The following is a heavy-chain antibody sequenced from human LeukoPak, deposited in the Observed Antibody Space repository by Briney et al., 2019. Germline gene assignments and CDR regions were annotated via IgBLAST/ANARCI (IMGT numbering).Heavy chain of an antibody. Sequence: TSETLSLTCAVSGGSISSGGYSWSWIRQPPGKGLEWIGYIYHSGSTYYNPSLKSRVTISVDRSKNQFSLKLSSVTAADTAVYYCARTTVVTRLFDYWGQGTLVNVSS. J-gene: IGHJ4*02. CDR1: GGSISSGGYS. V-gene: IGHV4-30-2*01. CDR3: ARTTVVTRLFDY. CDR2: IYHSGST. D-gene: IGHD4-23*01.